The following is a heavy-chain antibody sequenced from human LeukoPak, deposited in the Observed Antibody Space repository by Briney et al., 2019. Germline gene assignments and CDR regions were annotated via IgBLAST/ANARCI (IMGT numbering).Heavy chain of an antibody. V-gene: IGHV4-61*01. D-gene: IGHD2-2*01. J-gene: IGHJ4*02. CDR1: GGSVSSGSYY. Sequence: SETLSLTCTVSGGSVSSGSYYWSWIRQPPGKGLEWIGYIYYSASTNYNPSLKSRVTISVDTSKNQFSLKLSSVTAADTAVYYCASTSNTDYFDYWGQGTLVTVSS. CDR3: ASTSNTDYFDY. CDR2: IYYSAST.